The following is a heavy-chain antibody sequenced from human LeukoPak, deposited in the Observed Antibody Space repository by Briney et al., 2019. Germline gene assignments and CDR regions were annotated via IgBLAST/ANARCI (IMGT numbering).Heavy chain of an antibody. CDR3: ARRGYPYYYCMDV. CDR2: LSWNGGDT. Sequence: GGSLRLSCAASGFTFNQYGMSWVRQAPGKGLEWVSSLSWNGGDTRYADSVKDRFTISRDNAKKSLYLQMDSLRAEDTALYYCARRGYPYYYCMDVWGTGTTVTVSS. D-gene: IGHD3-16*02. V-gene: IGHV3-20*04. CDR1: GFTFNQYG. J-gene: IGHJ6*03.